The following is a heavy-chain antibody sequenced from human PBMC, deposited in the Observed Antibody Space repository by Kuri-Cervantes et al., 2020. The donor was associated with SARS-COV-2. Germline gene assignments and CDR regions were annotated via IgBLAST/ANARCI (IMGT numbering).Heavy chain of an antibody. J-gene: IGHJ4*02. CDR3: AKEGSSGWYGGD. CDR1: GFTFSSYG. CDR2: IGYDGSRK. Sequence: GESLKISCAASGFTFSSYGMHWVRQAPGKGLEWVAAIGYDGSRKHYSDSLKGRFTISRDNSQNTAYLQMSTLRDDDTAVYYCAKEGSSGWYGGDWGQGALVTVSS. V-gene: IGHV3-30*02. D-gene: IGHD6-19*01.